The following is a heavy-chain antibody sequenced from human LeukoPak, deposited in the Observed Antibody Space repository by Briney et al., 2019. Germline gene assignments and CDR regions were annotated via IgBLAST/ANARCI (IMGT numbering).Heavy chain of an antibody. Sequence: GGSLRLSCAASGFTFSSYGMSWVRQAPGKGLEWVSAISGSGGSTYYADSVKGRFTISRDNSKNTLYLQMNSLRAEDTAVYYCARHRRYYDILTGYHTHDAFDIWGQGTMVTVSS. CDR3: ARHRRYYDILTGYHTHDAFDI. J-gene: IGHJ3*02. D-gene: IGHD3-9*01. CDR1: GFTFSSYG. CDR2: ISGSGGST. V-gene: IGHV3-23*01.